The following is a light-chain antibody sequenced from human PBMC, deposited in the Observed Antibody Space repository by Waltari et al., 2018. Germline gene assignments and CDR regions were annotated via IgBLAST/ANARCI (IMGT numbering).Light chain of an antibody. J-gene: IGKJ2*01. CDR2: WAS. CDR3: QQYYSVPYT. Sequence: DIVMTQSPDSLALSLGERATINWDARQSLLYSSNNKDYLAWFQQKPGQPPKLLISWASTRESGVPDRFSGSGSGTDFTLTISSLQAEDVALYFCQQYYSVPYTFGQGTKLEIK. CDR1: QSLLYSSNNKDY. V-gene: IGKV4-1*01.